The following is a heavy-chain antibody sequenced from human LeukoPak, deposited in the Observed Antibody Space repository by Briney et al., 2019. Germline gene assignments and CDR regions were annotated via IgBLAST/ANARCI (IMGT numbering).Heavy chain of an antibody. D-gene: IGHD1-1*01. Sequence: GGSLRLSCAVSGLTFSNHALSWVRQAPGKGLEWVSAISGRDESTYYADSVKGRFTISRDNSKSTLYLQMSSLRAEDTAVYHCAKVTGTTNPWGQGTLVTVSS. CDR3: AKVTGTTNP. V-gene: IGHV3-23*01. J-gene: IGHJ5*02. CDR2: ISGRDEST. CDR1: GLTFSNHA.